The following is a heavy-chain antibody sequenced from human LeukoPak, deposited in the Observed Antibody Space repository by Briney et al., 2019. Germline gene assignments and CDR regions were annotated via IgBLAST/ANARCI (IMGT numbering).Heavy chain of an antibody. D-gene: IGHD2-2*01. J-gene: IGHJ5*02. Sequence: ASVKVSCKASGYTFTSYDINWVRQATGQGLEWMGWMNPNSGNTGYAQKFQRRVTMTRNTSISTAYMELSSLRSEDTAVYYCARADCSSTSCSNWFDPWGQGTLVTVSS. CDR2: MNPNSGNT. CDR3: ARADCSSTSCSNWFDP. CDR1: GYTFTSYD. V-gene: IGHV1-8*01.